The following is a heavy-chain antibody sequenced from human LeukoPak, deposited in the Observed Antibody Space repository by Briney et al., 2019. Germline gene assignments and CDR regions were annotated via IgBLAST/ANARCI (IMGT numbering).Heavy chain of an antibody. Sequence: SETLSLTCTVSGGSISSYYWSWIRQPPGKGLEWIGYIYYSGTTNYNPSLKSRVTISVDTSKNQFSLKLSSVTAADTAVYYRARETYYYDSSGYYRPYFDYWGQGTLVTVSS. V-gene: IGHV4-59*01. CDR2: IYYSGTT. J-gene: IGHJ4*02. CDR1: GGSISSYY. D-gene: IGHD3-22*01. CDR3: ARETYYYDSSGYYRPYFDY.